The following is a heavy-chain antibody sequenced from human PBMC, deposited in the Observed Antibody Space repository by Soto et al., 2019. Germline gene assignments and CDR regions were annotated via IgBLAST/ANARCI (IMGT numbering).Heavy chain of an antibody. CDR2: IYSSGST. V-gene: IGHV4-39*01. Sequence: SETLSLTCTVSGGSIISSSYYWGWIRQPPGKGLEWIGSIYSSGSTYYNPSLKSRVTISVDTSKNQFSLKLSSVTAADTAVHYCATPVSSGYQAFEVWGQGTMVTVS. J-gene: IGHJ3*01. CDR3: ATPVSSGYQAFEV. D-gene: IGHD3-22*01. CDR1: GGSIISSSYY.